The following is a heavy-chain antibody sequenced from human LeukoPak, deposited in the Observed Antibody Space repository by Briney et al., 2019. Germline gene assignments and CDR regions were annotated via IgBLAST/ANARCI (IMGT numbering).Heavy chain of an antibody. CDR1: GFPFSSFW. Sequence: GGSLRLSCAASGFPFSSFWMHWVRQAPGKGLEWVSAISGSGGSTYYADSVKGRFTISRDNSKNTLYLQMNSLRAEDTAVYYCAKSREEDTAMAIYYFDYWGQGTLVTVSS. CDR2: ISGSGGST. D-gene: IGHD5-18*01. J-gene: IGHJ4*02. V-gene: IGHV3-23*01. CDR3: AKSREEDTAMAIYYFDY.